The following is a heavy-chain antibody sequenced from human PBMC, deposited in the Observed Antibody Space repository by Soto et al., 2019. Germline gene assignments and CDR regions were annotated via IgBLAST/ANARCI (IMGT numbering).Heavy chain of an antibody. Sequence: QVQLVQSGAEVKKPGSSVKVSCKASGGTFSSYAISWVRQAPGQGLEWMGGILPIFGTANYAQKFQGRVTITADESTSTAYMELSSLRSEDTAVYYCANGRNYDFWITQPNWFDPWGQGTLVTVSS. V-gene: IGHV1-69*12. CDR3: ANGRNYDFWITQPNWFDP. D-gene: IGHD3-3*01. CDR2: ILPIFGTA. CDR1: GGTFSSYA. J-gene: IGHJ5*02.